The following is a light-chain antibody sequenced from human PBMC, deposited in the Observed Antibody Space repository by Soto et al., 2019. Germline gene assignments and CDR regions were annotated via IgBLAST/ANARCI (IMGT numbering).Light chain of an antibody. J-gene: IGKJ1*01. CDR2: DTF. Sequence: IVLTQSPGTLSLSPGERATLSCRASQSVSNYLAWYQQKPGQAPRRLIYDTFKRATGIPARFSGSGSGTDFTLTISSLEPEDFAVYYCQQRTNWPRTFGQGTKVDIK. CDR3: QQRTNWPRT. V-gene: IGKV3-11*01. CDR1: QSVSNY.